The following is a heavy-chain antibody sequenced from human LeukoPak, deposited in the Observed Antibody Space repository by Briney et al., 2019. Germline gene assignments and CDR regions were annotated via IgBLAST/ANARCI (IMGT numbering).Heavy chain of an antibody. CDR2: ISSSSSYI. CDR1: GFTFSSYS. D-gene: IGHD6-6*01. CDR3: ARGLDSSSARDY. Sequence: GGSLRLSCAASGFTFSSYSMNWVRQAPGKGLEWVSSISSSSSYIYYADSVKGRFTISRDNAKNSLYLQMKSLRAEDTAVYYCARGLDSSSARDYWGQGTLVTVSS. V-gene: IGHV3-21*01. J-gene: IGHJ4*02.